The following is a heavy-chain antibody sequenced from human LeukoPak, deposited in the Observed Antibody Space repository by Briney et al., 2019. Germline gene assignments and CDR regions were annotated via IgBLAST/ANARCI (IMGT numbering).Heavy chain of an antibody. CDR1: GGSFSGYY. CDR2: INHSGST. D-gene: IGHD3-10*01. J-gene: IGHJ3*02. Sequence: SETLSLTCAVYGGSFSGYYWSWVRQPPGKGLEWIGEINHSGSTNYNPSLKSRVTISVDKSKNQFSLKLSSVTAADTAVYYCASLYYYGSGSDDAFDIWGQGTMVTVSS. CDR3: ASLYYYGSGSDDAFDI. V-gene: IGHV4-34*01.